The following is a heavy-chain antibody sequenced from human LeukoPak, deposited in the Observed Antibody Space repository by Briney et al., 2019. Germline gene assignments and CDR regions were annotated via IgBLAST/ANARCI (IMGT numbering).Heavy chain of an antibody. CDR3: ARLKYSSSWYDAFDI. Sequence: PSETLSLTCAVSGYSISSGYYWGWIRQPPGKGLEWIWSIYHSGSTYYNPSLKSRVTISVDTSKNQFSLKLSSVTAADTAVYYCARLKYSSSWYDAFDIWGQGTMVTVSS. D-gene: IGHD6-13*01. CDR1: GYSISSGYY. J-gene: IGHJ3*02. CDR2: IYHSGST. V-gene: IGHV4-38-2*01.